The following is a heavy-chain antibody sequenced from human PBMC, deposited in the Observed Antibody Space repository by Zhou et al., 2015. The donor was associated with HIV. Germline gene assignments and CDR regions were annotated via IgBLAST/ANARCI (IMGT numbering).Heavy chain of an antibody. Sequence: QVQLVQSGAEVKKPGASVRVSCKASGYTFSSSYIHWVRQAPGQGLEWLGVINPSGGSTAYAQKFQGRVAVTRDTSTSTVYMELSSLRSEDTAVYYCARRSGDYYHGMDVVGRRDRRSPSPQ. V-gene: IGHV1-46*01. J-gene: IGHJ6*04. CDR2: INPSGGST. CDR3: ARRSGDYYHGMDV. D-gene: IGHD1-1*01. CDR1: GYTFSSSY.